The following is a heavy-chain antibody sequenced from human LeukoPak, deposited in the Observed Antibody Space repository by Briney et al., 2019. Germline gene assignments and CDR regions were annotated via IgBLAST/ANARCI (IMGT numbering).Heavy chain of an antibody. V-gene: IGHV3-23*01. Sequence: GGSLRLSCAVSGFTFSDYAMSWVHQAPGKGLEWVSTISGSGGSTYSADSVKGRFTISRDNSRNTLYLQMNSLRAEDTAIYYCAKGGPQFFDYWGQGTLVTVSS. CDR2: ISGSGGST. J-gene: IGHJ4*02. CDR1: GFTFSDYA. CDR3: AKGGPQFFDY. D-gene: IGHD5-24*01.